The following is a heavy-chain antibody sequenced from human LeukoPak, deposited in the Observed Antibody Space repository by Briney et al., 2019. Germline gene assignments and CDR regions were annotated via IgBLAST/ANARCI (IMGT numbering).Heavy chain of an antibody. D-gene: IGHD2-2*01. CDR3: ARGRGLPAAQNWFDP. CDR1: GGSISSSSYY. J-gene: IGHJ5*02. V-gene: IGHV4-39*07. CDR2: IYYSGST. Sequence: SETLSLTCTVSGGSISSSSYYWGWIRQPPGKGLEWIGSIYYSGSTYYNPSLKSRVTISVDTSKNQFSLKLSSVTAADTAVYYCARGRGLPAAQNWFDPLGQGTLVTVSS.